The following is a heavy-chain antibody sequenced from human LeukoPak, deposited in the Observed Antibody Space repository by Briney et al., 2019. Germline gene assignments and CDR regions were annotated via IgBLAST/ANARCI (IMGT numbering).Heavy chain of an antibody. CDR2: IFYSGST. J-gene: IGHJ5*02. D-gene: IGHD3-16*01. Sequence: SETLSLTCTVSGASISSYYWSWIRQPPGKGLEWIGYIFYSGSTNYNPSLKSRVTISVDTSKNQFSLKLSSVTAADTAAYYCARDWGRNNWFDPWGQGTLVTVSS. CDR1: GASISSYY. V-gene: IGHV4-59*01. CDR3: ARDWGRNNWFDP.